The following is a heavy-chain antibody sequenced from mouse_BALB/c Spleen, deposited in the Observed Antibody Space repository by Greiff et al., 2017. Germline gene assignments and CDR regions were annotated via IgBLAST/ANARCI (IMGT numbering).Heavy chain of an antibody. CDR1: GYTFTSYY. CDR3: TRWDYDYDVGYYFDY. CDR2: INPSNGGT. Sequence: QVQLQQSGAELVKPGASVKLSCKASGYTFTSYYMYWVKQRPGQGLEWIGEINPSNGGTNFNEKFKSKATLTVDKSSSTAYMQLSSLTSEDSAVYYCTRWDYDYDVGYYFDYWGQGTTLTVSS. D-gene: IGHD2-4*01. V-gene: IGHV1S81*02. J-gene: IGHJ2*01.